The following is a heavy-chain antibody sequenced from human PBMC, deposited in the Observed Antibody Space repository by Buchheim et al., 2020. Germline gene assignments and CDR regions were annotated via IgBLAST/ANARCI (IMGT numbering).Heavy chain of an antibody. CDR2: IYYSGST. D-gene: IGHD3-22*01. J-gene: IGHJ4*02. V-gene: IGHV4-39*01. CDR3: ARQARNYYDSSGYYRTGLLFDY. CDR1: GGSISSSSYY. Sequence: QLQLQESGPGLVKPSETLSLTCTVSGGSISSSSYYWGWIRQPPGKGLEWIGSIYYSGSTYYNPSLKSRVTISVDTSKNQFFLKLSYVTAADTAVYYCARQARNYYDSSGYYRTGLLFDYWGQGTL.